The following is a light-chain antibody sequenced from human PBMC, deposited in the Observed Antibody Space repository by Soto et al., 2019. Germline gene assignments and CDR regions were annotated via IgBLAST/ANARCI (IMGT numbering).Light chain of an antibody. J-gene: IGLJ7*01. Sequence: QSVLTQPPSVSGAPGQRVTISCTGSSSNIGAGYDVHWYQQLPGTAPKLLIYGNSNRPSGVPDRFSGSKSGTSASLAITGLQAADEADYYCQSYDSSLTVFGGGTQLTVL. CDR3: QSYDSSLTV. CDR1: SSNIGAGYD. V-gene: IGLV1-40*01. CDR2: GNS.